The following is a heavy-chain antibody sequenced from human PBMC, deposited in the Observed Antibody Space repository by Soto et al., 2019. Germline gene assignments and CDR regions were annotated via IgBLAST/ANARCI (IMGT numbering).Heavy chain of an antibody. CDR2: IYYSGST. CDR3: ARDALGQQLAYNWFEL. J-gene: IGHJ5*02. CDR1: HGSISSGGYY. D-gene: IGHD6-13*01. V-gene: IGHV4-31*03. Sequence: SETLSLTCPFSHGSISSGGYYLSLLLQHPLKGLEWIGYIYYSGSTYYNPSLKSRVTISLDKSKNQFSLKLTSVTAADTAVYYCARDALGQQLAYNWFELWGQGTLVTVSS.